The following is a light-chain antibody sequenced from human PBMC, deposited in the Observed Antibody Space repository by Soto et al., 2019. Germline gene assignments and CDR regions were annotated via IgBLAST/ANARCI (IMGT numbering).Light chain of an antibody. CDR1: QNINTY. CDR2: DAY. CDR3: QQYNNLPFT. V-gene: IGKV1-33*01. J-gene: IGKJ3*01. Sequence: DIQMTQSPSSLSASVGDRVTITCRASQNINTYLNWYQQKPGKTPKLLIYDAYKSEEGVPSRFSGSGSGTDFILTITSLQREDTATYYCQQYNNLPFTFGPGTKVDIK.